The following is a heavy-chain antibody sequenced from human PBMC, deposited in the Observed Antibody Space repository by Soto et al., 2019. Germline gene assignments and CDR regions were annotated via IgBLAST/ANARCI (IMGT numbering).Heavy chain of an antibody. CDR1: GFTFSTSA. J-gene: IGHJ4*02. D-gene: IGHD4-17*01. CDR2: ISGSGGST. V-gene: IGHV3-23*04. CDR3: AKAGKTPVTTEFDC. Sequence: EVQLVESGGGLVQPGGSLRLSCAASGFTFSTSAMSWVRQAPGKGLEWVSLISGSGGSTYYADSVKGRITISRDNPKNTLYVQMNSLRVEDTAVYYCAKAGKTPVTTEFDCWGQGTLVTVSS.